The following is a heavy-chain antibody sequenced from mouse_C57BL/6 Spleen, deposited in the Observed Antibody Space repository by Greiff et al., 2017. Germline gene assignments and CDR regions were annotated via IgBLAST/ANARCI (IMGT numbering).Heavy chain of an antibody. Sequence: QVQLQQSGAELARPGASVKMSCKASGYTFTSYTMHWVKQRPGQGLEWIGYINPSSGYTKYNQKFKDKATLTADKSSSTAYMQLSRLTSEDSAVYYCARERGGYLDYWGQGTTLTVSS. CDR1: GYTFTSYT. D-gene: IGHD1-1*02. J-gene: IGHJ2*01. CDR2: INPSSGYT. CDR3: ARERGGYLDY. V-gene: IGHV1-4*01.